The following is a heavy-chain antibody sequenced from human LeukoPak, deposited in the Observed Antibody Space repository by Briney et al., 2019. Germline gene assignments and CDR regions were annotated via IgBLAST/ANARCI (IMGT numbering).Heavy chain of an antibody. J-gene: IGHJ3*02. D-gene: IGHD3-22*01. CDR1: GGTFSSYA. V-gene: IGHV1-69*01. CDR2: IIPIFGTA. Sequence: GSSVKVSCKASGGTFSSYAISWVRQAPGQRLEWMGGIIPIFGTANYAQKFQGRVTITADESTSTAYMELSSLRSEDTAVYYCAREHSSHYAFDIWGQGTMVTVSS. CDR3: AREHSSHYAFDI.